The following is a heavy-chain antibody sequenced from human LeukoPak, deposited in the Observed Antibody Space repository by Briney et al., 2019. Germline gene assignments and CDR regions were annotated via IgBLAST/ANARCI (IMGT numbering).Heavy chain of an antibody. J-gene: IGHJ4*02. CDR1: GGTFSSYA. CDR2: IIPIFGTA. V-gene: IGHV1-69*06. D-gene: IGHD1-1*01. CDR3: ARDLTTGTTGGGY. Sequence: SVKVSCKASGGTFSSYAISWVRQAPGQGLEWMGGIIPIFGTANYAQKFQGRVTITADKSTSTAYMELSSLRSEDTAVYYCARDLTTGTTGGGYWGQGTLVTVSS.